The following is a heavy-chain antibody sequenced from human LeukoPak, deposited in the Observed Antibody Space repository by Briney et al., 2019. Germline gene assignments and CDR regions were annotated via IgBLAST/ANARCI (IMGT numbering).Heavy chain of an antibody. D-gene: IGHD5-12*01. J-gene: IGHJ4*02. CDR2: IYYSGST. V-gene: IGHV4-59*01. CDR3: ARPGGYGYFDY. CDR1: GGSISSYY. Sequence: KPSETLSLTCTVSGGSISSYYWSWIRQPPGKGLEWIGYIYYSGSTNYNPSLKSRVTISADTSKSQFSLKLSSVTAADTAVYYCARPGGYGYFDYWGQGTLVTVSS.